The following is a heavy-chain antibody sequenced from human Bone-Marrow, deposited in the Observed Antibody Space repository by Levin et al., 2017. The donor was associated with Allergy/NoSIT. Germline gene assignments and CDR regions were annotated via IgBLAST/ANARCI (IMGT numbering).Heavy chain of an antibody. CDR1: GFIFGTYS. Sequence: GGSLRLSCAASGFIFGTYSVNWVRQAPGKGLEWVSSISSSGGYIYYADSVKGRFTISRDNANNSLYLHMNSLRAEDTAVYYCARLPQQYYDSSERPALSDWGQGTLVTVSS. D-gene: IGHD3-22*01. CDR3: ARLPQQYYDSSERPALSD. J-gene: IGHJ4*02. CDR2: ISSSGGYI. V-gene: IGHV3-21*01.